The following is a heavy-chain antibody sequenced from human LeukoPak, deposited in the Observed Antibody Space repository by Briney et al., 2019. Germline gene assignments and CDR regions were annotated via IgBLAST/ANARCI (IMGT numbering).Heavy chain of an antibody. D-gene: IGHD2-15*01. CDR3: ARDNRYCSGYTCYCEDYYYYYMDV. Sequence: PGGSLRLSCAVSGFTFSRYTLKWDRQAPGKGLEWVSIISFDGNNEYYADSVKGRFTISRDNSKNTVYLQMNSLRAEDTAVFYCARDNRYCSGYTCYCEDYYYYYMDVWGKGTTVTVSS. V-gene: IGHV3-30*04. CDR2: ISFDGNNE. J-gene: IGHJ6*03. CDR1: GFTFSRYT.